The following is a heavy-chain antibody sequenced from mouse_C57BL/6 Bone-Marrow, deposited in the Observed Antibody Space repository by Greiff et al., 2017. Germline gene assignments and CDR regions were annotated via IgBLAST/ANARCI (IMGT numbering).Heavy chain of an antibody. J-gene: IGHJ3*01. V-gene: IGHV5-12*01. Sequence: EVKLVESGGGLVQPGGSLKLSCAASGFTFSDYYMYWVRQTPEKRLEWVAYISNGGGSTYYPDTVKGRFTISSDNAKNTLYLQMSRLKSEDTAMYYCARQGIYYYGSSYGGGFAYWGQGTLVTVSA. CDR2: ISNGGGST. D-gene: IGHD1-1*01. CDR1: GFTFSDYY. CDR3: ARQGIYYYGSSYGGGFAY.